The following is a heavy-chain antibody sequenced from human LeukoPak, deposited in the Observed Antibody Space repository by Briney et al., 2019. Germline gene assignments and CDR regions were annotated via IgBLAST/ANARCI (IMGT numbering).Heavy chain of an antibody. D-gene: IGHD6-13*01. Sequence: PGGSLRLSCAASGFTFSSYSMNWVRQAPGKGLEWVSFISSSSSYIYYADSVKDRFTISRDNARNSLFLQMSSLRAEDTAVYYCARGGSRWYYFDYWGQGTLVTVSS. CDR1: GFTFSSYS. CDR2: ISSSSSYI. CDR3: ARGGSRWYYFDY. V-gene: IGHV3-21*01. J-gene: IGHJ4*02.